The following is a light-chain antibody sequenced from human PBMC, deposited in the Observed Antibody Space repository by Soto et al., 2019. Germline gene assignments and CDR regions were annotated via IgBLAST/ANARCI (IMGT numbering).Light chain of an antibody. CDR1: QSVSSH. Sequence: EILMTQSPATLSVSPGERATLSCRASQSVSSHLAWYQQKPGQAPRLLIYSASSRATGIPDRFSGSGSGTDFTLTISRLEPEDFAVYYCQRYGGFGQGTKVDIK. CDR3: QRYGG. J-gene: IGKJ1*01. V-gene: IGKV3-20*01. CDR2: SAS.